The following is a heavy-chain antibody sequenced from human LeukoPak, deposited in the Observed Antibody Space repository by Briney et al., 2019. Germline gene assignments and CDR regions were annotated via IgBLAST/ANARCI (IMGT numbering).Heavy chain of an antibody. CDR1: GGSISSYY. Sequence: PSETLSLTRTVSGGSISSYYWSWIRQPPGKGLEWIGYIYYSGSTNYNPSLKSRVTISVDTSKNQFSLKLSSVTAADTAVYYCARGVIPNYDILTGYYKRRENAFDIWGQGTMVTVSS. CDR2: IYYSGST. D-gene: IGHD3-9*01. CDR3: ARGVIPNYDILTGYYKRRENAFDI. V-gene: IGHV4-59*01. J-gene: IGHJ3*02.